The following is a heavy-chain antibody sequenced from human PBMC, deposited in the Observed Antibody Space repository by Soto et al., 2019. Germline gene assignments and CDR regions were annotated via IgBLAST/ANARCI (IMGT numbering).Heavy chain of an antibody. V-gene: IGHV3-15*01. Sequence: GGSLRLSCAASGFTFSNAWMSWVRQAPGKGLEWVGRIKSKTDGGTTDYAAPVKGRFTISRDDSKNTLYLQMNSLKTEDTAVYYCTTDHYLVTPLDYWGQGTLVTVSS. CDR1: GFTFSNAW. D-gene: IGHD4-4*01. CDR2: IKSKTDGGTT. CDR3: TTDHYLVTPLDY. J-gene: IGHJ4*02.